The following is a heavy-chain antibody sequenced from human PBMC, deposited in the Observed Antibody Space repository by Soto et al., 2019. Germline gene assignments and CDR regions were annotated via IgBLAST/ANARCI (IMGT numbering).Heavy chain of an antibody. CDR2: IRANDESI. V-gene: IGHV3-48*03. Sequence: WGSLRLSCVASGFDFRSYEMNWVRQAPGKGLEWVSDIRANDESIYYADSVKGRVSVSRDNARNSLFLEMNSLRVDDTAVYYCARETLRDAIDIWGQGTMVTVSS. J-gene: IGHJ3*02. CDR1: GFDFRSYE. CDR3: ARETLRDAIDI.